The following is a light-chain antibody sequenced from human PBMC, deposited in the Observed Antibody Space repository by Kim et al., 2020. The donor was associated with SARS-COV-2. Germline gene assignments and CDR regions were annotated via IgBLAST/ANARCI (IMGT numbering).Light chain of an antibody. Sequence: SSELTQDPAVSVALGQTVRITCQGDSLRSYYATWYQQKSGQAPVVVIYGKNNRPSGIPDRVSGSSSGNTASLTITGAQAEDEADYYCNSRDSSGNHVVFGGGTQLTVL. CDR2: GKN. J-gene: IGLJ2*01. CDR3: NSRDSSGNHVV. V-gene: IGLV3-19*01. CDR1: SLRSYY.